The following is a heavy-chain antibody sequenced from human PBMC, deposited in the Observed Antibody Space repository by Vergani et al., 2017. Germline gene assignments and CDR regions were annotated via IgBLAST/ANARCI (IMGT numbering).Heavy chain of an antibody. J-gene: IGHJ5*02. V-gene: IGHV4-39*01. CDR3: ARHSTVEWLVKLGWIDP. CDR2: IYYSGST. D-gene: IGHD6-19*01. Sequence: QLQLQESGPGLVKPSATLSLTRSVSGASIRSSNYYWGWIRQPPGKGLEWIASIYYSGSTYYNPSLKSRVTISVDTSKNQFSLKLSSVTAADTAVYFCARHSTVEWLVKLGWIDPWGQGILVTVSP. CDR1: GASIRSSNYY.